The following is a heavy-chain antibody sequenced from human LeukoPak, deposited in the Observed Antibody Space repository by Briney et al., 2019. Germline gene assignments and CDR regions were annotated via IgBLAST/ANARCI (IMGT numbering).Heavy chain of an antibody. D-gene: IGHD4-17*01. CDR1: GFTVSSNY. Sequence: GGSLRLSCAASGFTVSSNYMSWVRQAPGKGLEWVSFIYSGGNTLYSDSVKGRFTISRDNSKNTLYLQMNSLRAEDTAVYYCARRAGEYSHPYDYWGQGTLVTVSS. V-gene: IGHV3-53*01. CDR2: IYSGGNT. CDR3: ARRAGEYSHPYDY. J-gene: IGHJ4*02.